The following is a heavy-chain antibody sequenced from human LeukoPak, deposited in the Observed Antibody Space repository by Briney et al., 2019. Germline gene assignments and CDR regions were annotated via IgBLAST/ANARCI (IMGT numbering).Heavy chain of an antibody. D-gene: IGHD3-22*01. V-gene: IGHV3-21*01. J-gene: IGHJ3*02. CDR3: ARDGDSSGYYAAFDI. CDR2: ISSGGSYI. CDR1: GFPFSSYE. Sequence: GGSLRLSCAASGFPFSSYEINWVRQAPGKGLEWVSSISSGGSYIYYAGSLKGRFTISRDNAKNSLYLQMNSLRDEDTAVYYCARDGDSSGYYAAFDIWGQGTMVTVSS.